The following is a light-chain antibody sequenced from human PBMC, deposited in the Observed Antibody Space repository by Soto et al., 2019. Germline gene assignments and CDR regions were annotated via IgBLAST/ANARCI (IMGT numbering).Light chain of an antibody. CDR2: GTY. CDR3: QQYNSWPPNT. Sequence: EIVMTQSPATLSVSPGERVTLSCRASQSVSSNLAWYQQKPGQAPRLLIYGTYTRATGIPGRFSGSRSGTEFTLTISSLQSEDFAVYYCQQYNSWPPNTFGQGTKLEIK. CDR1: QSVSSN. V-gene: IGKV3-15*01. J-gene: IGKJ2*01.